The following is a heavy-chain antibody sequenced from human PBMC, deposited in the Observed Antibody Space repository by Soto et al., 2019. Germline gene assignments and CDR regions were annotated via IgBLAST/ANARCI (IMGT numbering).Heavy chain of an antibody. J-gene: IGHJ5*02. V-gene: IGHV5-10-1*01. CDR3: ARLKGYCSGGSCYSFIDNWFVP. D-gene: IGHD2-15*01. CDR1: GYSFTSYW. Sequence: GESLKISCKGSGYSFTSYWISWVRQMPGKGLEWMGRIDPSDSYTNYSPSFQGHVTISADKSISTAYLQWSSLKASDTAMYYCARLKGYCSGGSCYSFIDNWFVPWGQGTLVTVSS. CDR2: IDPSDSYT.